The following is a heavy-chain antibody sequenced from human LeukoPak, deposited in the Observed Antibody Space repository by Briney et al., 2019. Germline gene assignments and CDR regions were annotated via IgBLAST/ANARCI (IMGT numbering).Heavy chain of an antibody. J-gene: IGHJ4*02. CDR2: IYTSGST. CDR3: ARPLSSGNYYY. CDR1: GGSISSYY. Sequence: SETLSLTCTVSGGSISSYYWSWIRQPAGKGLEWIGRIYTSGSTTYNPSLKSRVTMSVDTSKNQFSLKLNSVTAADTAVYYCARPLSSGNYYYWGQGTLVTVSS. V-gene: IGHV4-4*07. D-gene: IGHD1-26*01.